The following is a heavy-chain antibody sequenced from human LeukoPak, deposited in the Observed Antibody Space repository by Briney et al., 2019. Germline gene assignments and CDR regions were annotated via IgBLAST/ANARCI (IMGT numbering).Heavy chain of an antibody. CDR2: ISAYNGNT. D-gene: IGHD3-10*01. Sequence: ASVKVSCKASGYTFTSYGISWVRQAPGQGLEWMGWISAYNGNTNYAQKLQGRVTMTTDTSTSTAYMELRSLRSDDTAVYYCARFTMVRGVPDAFDIRGQGTMVTVSS. J-gene: IGHJ3*02. V-gene: IGHV1-18*01. CDR1: GYTFTSYG. CDR3: ARFTMVRGVPDAFDI.